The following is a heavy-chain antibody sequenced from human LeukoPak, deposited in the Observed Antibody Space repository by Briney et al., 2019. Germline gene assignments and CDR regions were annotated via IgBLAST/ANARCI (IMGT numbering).Heavy chain of an antibody. V-gene: IGHV3-23*01. CDR1: GFTFSSYA. CDR3: ARDLAWGAFDY. D-gene: IGHD7-27*01. Sequence: PGGSLRLSCAASGFTFSSYAMSWVRQAPGKGLEWVSAISGSGGSTYYADSVKGRFTISRDNSKNTLYLQMNSLRVEDTGTYYCARDLAWGAFDYWGQGILVTVSS. J-gene: IGHJ4*02. CDR2: ISGSGGST.